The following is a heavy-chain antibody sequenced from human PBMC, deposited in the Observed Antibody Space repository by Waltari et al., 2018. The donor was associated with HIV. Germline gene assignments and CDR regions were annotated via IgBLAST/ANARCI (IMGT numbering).Heavy chain of an antibody. CDR2: IYPSGSDS. D-gene: IGHD3-3*01. CDR1: GYTFATSW. V-gene: IGHV5-51*03. Sequence: EVQLIQSGAVVRKPGDSLKISCKGSGYTFATSWIGWVRQMPGKGVGWVGIIYPSGSDSKYSPSIPGQVTIAADKSTSNGDLQWSILNASDTAMYYCERLSNSGYYDVWSYNLDRYYFDPWGQGTLVTVSS. CDR3: ERLSNSGYYDVWSYNLDRYYFDP. J-gene: IGHJ4*02.